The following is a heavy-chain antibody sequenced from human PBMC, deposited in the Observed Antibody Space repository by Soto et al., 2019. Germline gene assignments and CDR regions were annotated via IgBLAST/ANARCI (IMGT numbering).Heavy chain of an antibody. D-gene: IGHD3-3*01. J-gene: IGHJ6*02. CDR1: GFTFSSYS. Sequence: GGSLRLSCAASGFTFSSYSMNWVRQAPGKGLEWVSSISSSSSYIYYADSVKGRFTISRDNAKNSLYLQMNSLRAEDTAVYYCARWEAIFGVVIGMDVWGQGTTVTVSS. CDR3: ARWEAIFGVVIGMDV. V-gene: IGHV3-21*01. CDR2: ISSSSSYI.